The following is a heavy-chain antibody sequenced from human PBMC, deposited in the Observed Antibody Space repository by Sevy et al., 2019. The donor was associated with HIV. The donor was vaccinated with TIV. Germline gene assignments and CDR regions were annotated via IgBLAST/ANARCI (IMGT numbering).Heavy chain of an antibody. CDR3: ARVSSSWYLYY. CDR1: GGSISSYY. V-gene: IGHV4-59*01. D-gene: IGHD6-13*01. Sequence: SETLSLTCTVSGGSISSYYWSWIRQPPGKGLEWIGYIYYSGSTNYNPSLKSRVTISVDTSKNQFSLKLSSVTAADTAMYYCARVSSSWYLYYWGQGTLVTVSS. J-gene: IGHJ4*02. CDR2: IYYSGST.